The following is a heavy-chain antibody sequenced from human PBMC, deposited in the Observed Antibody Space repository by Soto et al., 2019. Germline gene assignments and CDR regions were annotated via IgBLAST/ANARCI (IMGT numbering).Heavy chain of an antibody. CDR3: AKVLYDFWSGYHEDYYYYGMDV. CDR1: GFTFSSYG. V-gene: IGHV3-30*18. Sequence: SLRLSCAASGFTFSSYGMHWVRQAPGKGLEWVAVISYDGSNKYYADSVKGRFTISRDNSKNTLYLQMNSLRAEDTAVYYCAKVLYDFWSGYHEDYYYYGMDVWGQGTTVTVSS. J-gene: IGHJ6*02. CDR2: ISYDGSNK. D-gene: IGHD3-3*01.